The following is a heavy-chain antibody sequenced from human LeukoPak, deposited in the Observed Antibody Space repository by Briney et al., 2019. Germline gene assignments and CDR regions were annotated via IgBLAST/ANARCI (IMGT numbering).Heavy chain of an antibody. CDR2: ISSSSSYI. D-gene: IGHD3-10*01. CDR1: GFTFSSYS. Sequence: PGGSLRLSCAASGFTFSSYSMNWVRQAPGRGLEWVSSISSSSSYIYYADSVKGRFTISRDNAKNSLYLQMNSLRAEDTAVYYCARDLGGRFDYWGQGTLVTVSS. CDR3: ARDLGGRFDY. J-gene: IGHJ4*02. V-gene: IGHV3-21*01.